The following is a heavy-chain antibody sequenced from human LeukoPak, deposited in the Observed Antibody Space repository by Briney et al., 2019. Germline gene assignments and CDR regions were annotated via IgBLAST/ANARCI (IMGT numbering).Heavy chain of an antibody. D-gene: IGHD6-19*01. CDR3: ARGDSSGWYYYFDY. CDR2: IYYSGST. J-gene: IGHJ4*02. CDR1: GGSXSXXDYX. V-gene: IGHV4-61*08. Sequence: XTXXGGSXSXXDYXWXXXRXXXGXXXXXIGYIYYSGSTNYNPSLKSRVTISVDTSTNQFSLKVSSVTAADTAVYYCARGDSSGWYYYFDYWGQGTLVTVSS.